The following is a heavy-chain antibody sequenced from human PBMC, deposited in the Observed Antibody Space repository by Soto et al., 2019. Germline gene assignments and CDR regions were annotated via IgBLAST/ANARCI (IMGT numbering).Heavy chain of an antibody. CDR1: GGSVSSDTYY. Sequence: QVRLQESGPGLVKPSETLSLTCTVSGGSVSSDTYYWSWIRQPPGKGLEWIAYIYYSGSTNYNPSLKSRVTLSLDTSKNHFSLKLSSVTAADTAVYYCARTHYCTGGSCYPWGFDYWGQGTLVTVSS. J-gene: IGHJ4*02. CDR3: ARTHYCTGGSCYPWGFDY. D-gene: IGHD2-15*01. V-gene: IGHV4-61*03. CDR2: IYYSGST.